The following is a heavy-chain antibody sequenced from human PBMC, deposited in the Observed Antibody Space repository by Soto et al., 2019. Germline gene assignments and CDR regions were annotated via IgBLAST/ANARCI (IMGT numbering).Heavy chain of an antibody. V-gene: IGHV3-21*01. D-gene: IGHD4-17*01. J-gene: IGHJ3*02. CDR1: GFNLTNFT. CDR3: ARGRAVTTMGDGFDI. Sequence: EMQLVESGGGLVKPGGSLRLSCAASGFNLTNFTMNWVRQAPGKGLEWVSSISSASGYIYYADSVKGRFTISRNNAKNSPFLQLDSLRVEDTAVYYCARGRAVTTMGDGFDIWGQGTMVTVSS. CDR2: ISSASGYI.